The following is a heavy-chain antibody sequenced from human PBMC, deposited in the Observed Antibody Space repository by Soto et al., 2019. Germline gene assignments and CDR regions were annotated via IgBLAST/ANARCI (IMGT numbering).Heavy chain of an antibody. CDR1: GGSFSGYY. D-gene: IGHD6-13*01. CDR3: ARGVSSSWPIDY. CDR2: INHSGST. Sequence: SETLSLTCAVYGGSFSGYYWSWIRQPPGKGLEWIGEINHSGSTNYNPSLKSRVTISVDTSKNQFSLKLSSVTAADTAVYYCARGVSSSWPIDYWGQGTLVTVSS. J-gene: IGHJ4*02. V-gene: IGHV4-34*01.